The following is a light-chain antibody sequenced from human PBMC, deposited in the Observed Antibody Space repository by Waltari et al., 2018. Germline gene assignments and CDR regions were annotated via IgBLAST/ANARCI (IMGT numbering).Light chain of an antibody. CDR3: SSYISSDTREL. CDR2: DVS. Sequence: HSALTQPASVSGSPGQSITISCNGTSSDVGGSNYVSWYQQHPGKAPNLMIYDVSNRPQGVSNRFSGSKSGNTASLTIFGLQAEDEADYYCSSYISSDTRELFGGGTSLTVL. J-gene: IGLJ2*01. V-gene: IGLV2-14*03. CDR1: SSDVGGSNY.